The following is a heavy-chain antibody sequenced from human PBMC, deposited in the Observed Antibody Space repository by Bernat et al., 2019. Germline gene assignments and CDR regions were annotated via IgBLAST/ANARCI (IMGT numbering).Heavy chain of an antibody. Sequence: QVQLVESGGGVVQPGRSLRLSCAASGFTFSSYGMHWVRQAPGKGLEWVAVIWYDGSNKYYADSVKGRFTISRDNSKNTLYLQMNSLRAEDTAVYYCAKDGVVFYYYYGMDVWGQGTTVTVSS. V-gene: IGHV3-33*06. J-gene: IGHJ6*02. D-gene: IGHD3-3*01. CDR3: AKDGVVFYYYYGMDV. CDR1: GFTFSSYG. CDR2: IWYDGSNK.